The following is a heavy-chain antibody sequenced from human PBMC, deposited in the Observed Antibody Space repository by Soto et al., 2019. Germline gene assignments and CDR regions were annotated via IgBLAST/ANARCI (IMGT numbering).Heavy chain of an antibody. CDR1: GDSVSSNSAA. Sequence: PSQTLSLTCAISGDSVSSNSAAWNWIRQSSSRGLEWLGRTYYRSKWYNDYAVSVKSRITINPDTSKNQFSLQLNSVTPEDTAVYYCARDEWYSSGQRPVYYGMDVWGQGTTVTVSS. J-gene: IGHJ6*02. D-gene: IGHD6-19*01. CDR2: TYYRSKWYN. CDR3: ARDEWYSSGQRPVYYGMDV. V-gene: IGHV6-1*01.